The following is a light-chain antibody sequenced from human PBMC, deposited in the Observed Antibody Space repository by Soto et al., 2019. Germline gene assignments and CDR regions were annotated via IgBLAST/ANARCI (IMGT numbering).Light chain of an antibody. CDR1: QSVNSNF. CDR3: QQYGHSPLLYT. CDR2: GSS. J-gene: IGKJ2*01. Sequence: EFVLTQSPGTLSLSPGERATLSCRTSQSVNSNFLAWYQQKPGQAPRLLVYGSSTRDAGVPDRFSGSGSGTDFTLTISRLVPEDFAVYYCQQYGHSPLLYTFGQGTKLGVK. V-gene: IGKV3-20*01.